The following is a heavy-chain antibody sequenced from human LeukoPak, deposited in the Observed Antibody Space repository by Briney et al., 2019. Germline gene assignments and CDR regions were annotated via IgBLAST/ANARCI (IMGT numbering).Heavy chain of an antibody. D-gene: IGHD4-17*01. Sequence: GGSLRLSCAASGFTFSSYSMNWVRQAPGKGLEWVSSISSSSSYIYYADSVKGRFTISRDNAKNSLYLQMNSLRAEDTAVYYCARDSLTVTYDYWGQGTLATVSS. V-gene: IGHV3-21*01. J-gene: IGHJ4*02. CDR2: ISSSSSYI. CDR1: GFTFSSYS. CDR3: ARDSLTVTYDY.